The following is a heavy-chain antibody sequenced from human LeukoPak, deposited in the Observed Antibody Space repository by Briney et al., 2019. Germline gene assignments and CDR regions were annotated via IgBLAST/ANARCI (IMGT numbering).Heavy chain of an antibody. V-gene: IGHV4-4*07. Sequence: KPSETLSLTCAVSGGSISGYYWSWIRQPAGKGLEWIGRIYTSGSTNYNPSLKSRVTMSVDTSKNQFSLKLSSVTAADTAVYYCAKQPKWELRPYFDYWGQGTLVTVSS. CDR1: GGSISGYY. J-gene: IGHJ4*02. CDR3: AKQPKWELRPYFDY. CDR2: IYTSGST. D-gene: IGHD1-26*01.